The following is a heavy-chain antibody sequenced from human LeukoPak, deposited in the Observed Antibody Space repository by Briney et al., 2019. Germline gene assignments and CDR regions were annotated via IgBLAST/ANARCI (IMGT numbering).Heavy chain of an antibody. CDR2: IKGDGSEK. Sequence: GGSLRLSCAASGFTFSSYWMTWVRQAPGKGLEWLANIKGDGSEKSYVDSVKGRFTISRDNAQNSLYLQMNSLRAEDTAVYFCARDGYATGSHDYWGQGTLVTVSS. D-gene: IGHD3-10*01. CDR3: ARDGYATGSHDY. J-gene: IGHJ4*02. CDR1: GFTFSSYW. V-gene: IGHV3-7*04.